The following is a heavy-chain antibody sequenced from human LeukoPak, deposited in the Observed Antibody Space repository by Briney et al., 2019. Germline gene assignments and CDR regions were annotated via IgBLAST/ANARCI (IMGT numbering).Heavy chain of an antibody. V-gene: IGHV3-48*04. CDR1: GFTFSSFS. D-gene: IGHD4-17*01. CDR2: ITSSSSST. J-gene: IGHJ4*02. CDR3: ARVIGSYGDSAY. Sequence: GGSLRLPCAASGFTFSSFSMNWVRQAPGKGLEWISYITSSSSSTYYADSVKGRFTISRDNAKNSLYLQMNSLRVEDTAVYYCARVIGSYGDSAYWGQGTLVTVSS.